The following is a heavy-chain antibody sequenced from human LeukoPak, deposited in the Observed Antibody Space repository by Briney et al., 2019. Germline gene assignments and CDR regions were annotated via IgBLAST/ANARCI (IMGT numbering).Heavy chain of an antibody. V-gene: IGHV4-59*01. Sequence: PSETLSLTCNVSGESLTYDYWSWIRQSPGKGLQWIAYIYYSGGTKYNPSLKSRVTITVDTSKNQFYLTLSSVTAADTAFYYCARGLTGSYGLSSFDIWGQGSLVTVSS. CDR1: GESLTYDY. CDR3: ARGLTGSYGLSSFDI. CDR2: IYYSGGT. J-gene: IGHJ4*02. D-gene: IGHD1-26*01.